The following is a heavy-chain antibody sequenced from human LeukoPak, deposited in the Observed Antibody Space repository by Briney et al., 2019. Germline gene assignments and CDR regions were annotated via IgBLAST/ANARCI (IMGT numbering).Heavy chain of an antibody. D-gene: IGHD3-10*01. CDR3: AREFYGSGPWDV. Sequence: GGSLRLSCAASGFTFSSYSMNWVRRAPGKGLEWVSSISSSSSYIYYADSVKGRFTISRDNAKNSPYLQMNSLRAEDTAVYYCAREFYGSGPWDVWGQGTTVTVSS. CDR2: ISSSSSYI. V-gene: IGHV3-21*01. CDR1: GFTFSSYS. J-gene: IGHJ6*02.